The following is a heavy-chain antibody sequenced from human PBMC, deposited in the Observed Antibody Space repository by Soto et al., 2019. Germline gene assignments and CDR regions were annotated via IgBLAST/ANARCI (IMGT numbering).Heavy chain of an antibody. V-gene: IGHV4-4*02. Sequence: QVQLQESGPGLVQPSGTLSLTCAVSGDSITGDNWWSWVRQPPGKGLEWIGEIHHSGATNYSPSLKSRVTISVDKSKNQFSLKLNSVTAADTAMFYCATQGFYRMGVWGRGTTVTVSS. CDR3: ATQGFYRMGV. CDR2: IHHSGAT. J-gene: IGHJ6*02. CDR1: GDSITGDNW.